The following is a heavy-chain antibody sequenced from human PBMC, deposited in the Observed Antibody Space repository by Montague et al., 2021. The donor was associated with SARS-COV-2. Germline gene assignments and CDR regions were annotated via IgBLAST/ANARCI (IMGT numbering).Heavy chain of an antibody. CDR3: SKSAWGVTDAFDI. CDR2: IYSGGSST. D-gene: IGHD1-26*01. V-gene: IGHV3-23*03. Sequence: SLRLSCAASEFAFSSYAMSWVRQAPGKGLEWVSAIYSGGSSTFYADSVKGRFTISRDKSKNTLYLQMNSLRAEDTAVYYCSKSAWGVTDAFDIWGQGTMVTVSS. J-gene: IGHJ3*02. CDR1: EFAFSSYA.